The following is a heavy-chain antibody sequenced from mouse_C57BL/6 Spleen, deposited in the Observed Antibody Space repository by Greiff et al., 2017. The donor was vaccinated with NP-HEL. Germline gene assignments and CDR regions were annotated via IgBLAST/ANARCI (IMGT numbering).Heavy chain of an antibody. D-gene: IGHD1-1*01. CDR2: IDPSDSYT. J-gene: IGHJ2*01. V-gene: IGHV1-50*01. CDR3: ARRDYYGSSHGGDY. CDR1: GYTFTSYW. Sequence: QVQLQQPGAELVKPGASVKLSCKASGYTFTSYWMQWVKQRPGQGLEWIGEIDPSDSYTNYNQKFKGKATLTVDTSSSTAYMQLSSLTSEDSAVYYCARRDYYGSSHGGDYWGQGTTLTVSS.